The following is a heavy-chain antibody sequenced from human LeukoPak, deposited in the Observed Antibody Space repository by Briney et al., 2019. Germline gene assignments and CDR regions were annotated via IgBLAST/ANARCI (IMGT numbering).Heavy chain of an antibody. V-gene: IGHV3-23*01. D-gene: IGHD3-22*01. CDR1: GFTFSSYA. Sequence: PGGSLRLSCAASGFTFSSYAMSWVRQAPGKGLGWVSAISGSGGSTYYADSVKGRFTISRDNSKNTLYLQMNSLRAEDTAVYYCANTEDYYDSSGSTPYYFDYWGQGTLVTVSS. J-gene: IGHJ4*02. CDR3: ANTEDYYDSSGSTPYYFDY. CDR2: ISGSGGST.